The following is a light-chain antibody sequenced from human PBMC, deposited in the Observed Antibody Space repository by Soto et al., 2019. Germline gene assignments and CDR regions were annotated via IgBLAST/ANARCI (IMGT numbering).Light chain of an antibody. Sequence: SYELTQPPSVSVSPGQTASIACSGDKLGDKYVCWYQQIPGQSPVLVIYQDTKRPSGIPERFSGSNSGNTATLTISGTQATDEGDYYCQAWDSSTVIFGGGTQLTVL. CDR3: QAWDSSTVI. V-gene: IGLV3-1*01. CDR2: QDT. J-gene: IGLJ2*01. CDR1: KLGDKY.